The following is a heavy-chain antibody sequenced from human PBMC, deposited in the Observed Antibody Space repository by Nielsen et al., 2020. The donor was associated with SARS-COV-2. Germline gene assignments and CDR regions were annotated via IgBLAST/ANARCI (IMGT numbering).Heavy chain of an antibody. Sequence: ASVKVSCKASGGTFSSYPISWVRQAPGQGLEWIGWINTDSGEPTYVQGFTGRFAFSLDTTISTAYLDINDLKADDSAVYFCAREGPHTGWSWGQGSLVTVSS. D-gene: IGHD6-19*01. J-gene: IGHJ5*02. CDR2: INTDSGEP. CDR3: AREGPHTGWS. V-gene: IGHV7-4-1*02. CDR1: GGTFSSYP.